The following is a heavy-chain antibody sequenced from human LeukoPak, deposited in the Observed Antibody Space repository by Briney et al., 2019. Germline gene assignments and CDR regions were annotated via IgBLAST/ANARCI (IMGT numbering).Heavy chain of an antibody. J-gene: IGHJ5*02. CDR2: ISYDGSNE. D-gene: IGHD2-21*01. V-gene: IGHV3-30*04. CDR3: ARDREVGWVMVVDCGLDP. CDR1: GFTFSSYA. Sequence: GGSLRLSCAASGFTFSSYAMHWVRQAPGKGLEWVAVISYDGSNEYYADSVKGRFIISRDNSDDKLYLQMNSLRVEDTAVYYCARDREVGWVMVVDCGLDPWGQGTLVTVSS.